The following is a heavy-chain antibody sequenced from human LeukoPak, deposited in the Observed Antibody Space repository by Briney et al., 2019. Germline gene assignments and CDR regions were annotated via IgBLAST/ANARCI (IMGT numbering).Heavy chain of an antibody. J-gene: IGHJ2*01. Sequence: GESLKISCKGSGYSFTSYWIGWVRQMPGKGLEWMGIIYPGDSDTRYSPSIQGQVTISADKSISTAYLQWSSLKASDTAMYYCARLFGGYSSSWYFDLWGRGTLVTVSS. CDR2: IYPGDSDT. CDR3: ARLFGGYSSSWYFDL. D-gene: IGHD6-13*01. CDR1: GYSFTSYW. V-gene: IGHV5-51*01.